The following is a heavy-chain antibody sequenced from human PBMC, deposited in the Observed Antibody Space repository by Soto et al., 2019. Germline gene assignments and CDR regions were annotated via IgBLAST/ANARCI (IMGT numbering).Heavy chain of an antibody. CDR3: AKFFVETGGSSGWPWSFHY. Sequence: EVQLLESGGGLVQPGRSLRLSCAASGFTFSSYAMSWVRQAPGQGLDWVSAISGSGGTTYYADSVKGRFTISRDNSKNTLSLHMNILRAEDTAVYYCAKFFVETGGSSGWPWSFHYWGQGTLVTVSS. V-gene: IGHV3-23*01. CDR1: GFTFSSYA. J-gene: IGHJ4*02. CDR2: ISGSGGTT. D-gene: IGHD6-25*01.